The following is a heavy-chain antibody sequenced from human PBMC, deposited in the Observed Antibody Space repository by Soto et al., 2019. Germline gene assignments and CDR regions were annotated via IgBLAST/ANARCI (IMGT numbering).Heavy chain of an antibody. V-gene: IGHV4-59*08. Sequence: QVQLQQSGPGLVKPSETLSLTCSVSSGPTSSHNWGWIRQTPGRGLEWIGYVYSTGGTSYNPSLNCPVTISADTSTNHISLTLTSVTAADTAVYYCVRQGIGNLHGLVDVWGQGTTVRVSS. CDR3: VRQGIGNLHGLVDV. CDR2: VYSTGGT. CDR1: SGPTSSHN. D-gene: IGHD1-1*01. J-gene: IGHJ6*02.